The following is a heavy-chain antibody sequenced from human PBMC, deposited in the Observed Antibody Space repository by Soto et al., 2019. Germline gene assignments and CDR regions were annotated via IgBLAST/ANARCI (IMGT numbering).Heavy chain of an antibody. V-gene: IGHV4-39*01. D-gene: IGHD5-18*01. CDR1: GGSISSSSYY. CDR3: ARLVMDTAMVLNYFDY. J-gene: IGHJ4*02. CDR2: IYYSGST. Sequence: SETLSLTCTVSGGSISSSSYYWGWIRQPPGKGLEWIGSIYYSGSTYYNPSLKSRVTISVDTSKNQFSLKLSSVTAADTAVYYCARLVMDTAMVLNYFDYWGQGTLVTVS.